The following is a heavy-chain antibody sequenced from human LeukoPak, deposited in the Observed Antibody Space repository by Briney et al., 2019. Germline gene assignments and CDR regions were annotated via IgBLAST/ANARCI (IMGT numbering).Heavy chain of an antibody. D-gene: IGHD2-15*01. CDR1: GFTFSSYTFSTYA. CDR3: AKGVEDSGIYYYYYMDV. J-gene: IGHJ6*03. CDR2: VSGSGVST. V-gene: IGHV3-23*01. Sequence: GGSLRLSFAASGFTFSSYTFSTYAMSWVRQAPGKGLEWVSAVSGSGVSTYYADSVKGRFTISRDNSKNTLYLQMNGLRAEDTAVYYCAKGVEDSGIYYYYYMDVWGKGTTVTV.